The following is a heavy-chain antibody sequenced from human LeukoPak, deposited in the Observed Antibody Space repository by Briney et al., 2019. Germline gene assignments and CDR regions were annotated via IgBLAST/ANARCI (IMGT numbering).Heavy chain of an antibody. CDR3: AKSPAYYYYMDV. J-gene: IGHJ6*03. V-gene: IGHV3-43D*03. CDR2: ISWDGGST. CDR1: GFTFDDYA. Sequence: PGGSLRLSCAASGFTFDDYAMHWVRQAPGKGLEWVSLISWDGGSTYYADSVKGRFTISRDNSKNSLYLQMNSLRAEDTALYYCAKSPAYYYYMDVWGKGTTVTVSS.